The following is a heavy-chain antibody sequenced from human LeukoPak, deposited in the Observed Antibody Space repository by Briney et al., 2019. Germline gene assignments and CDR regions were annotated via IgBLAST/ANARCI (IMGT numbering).Heavy chain of an antibody. D-gene: IGHD5-12*01. CDR2: IYYSGST. CDR3: AREGVATLHWFGP. J-gene: IGHJ5*02. CDR1: GGSISSGGYY. Sequence: SQTLSLTCTVSGGSISSGGYYWSWIRQHPGKGLEWIGYIYYSGSTYYNPSLKSRVTISVDTSKNQFSLKLSFVTAADTAVYYCAREGVATLHWFGPWGQGTLVTVSS. V-gene: IGHV4-31*03.